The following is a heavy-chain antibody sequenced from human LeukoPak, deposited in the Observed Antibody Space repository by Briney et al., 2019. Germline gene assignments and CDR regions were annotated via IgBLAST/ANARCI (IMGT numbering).Heavy chain of an antibody. Sequence: SETLSLTCAVYGGSFSGYYWSWIRQPPGKGLEWIGEINHSGSTNYNPSLKSRVTISVDTSKNQFSLKLSSVTAADTAVYYCARGRAHHCSGGSCYSSGFDPWGQGTLVTVSS. V-gene: IGHV4-34*01. J-gene: IGHJ5*02. CDR2: INHSGST. D-gene: IGHD2-15*01. CDR1: GGSFSGYY. CDR3: ARGRAHHCSGGSCYSSGFDP.